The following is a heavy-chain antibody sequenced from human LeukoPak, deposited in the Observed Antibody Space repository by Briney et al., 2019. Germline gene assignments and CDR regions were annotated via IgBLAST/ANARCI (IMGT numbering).Heavy chain of an antibody. Sequence: PGGSLRLSCAASGFTFSTHGMSWVRQAPGKGLEWVSGINWNGGSTGYADSVKGRFTISRDNAKNSLYLQMNSLRAEDTALYYCARVQSTRWLQFYLIDYWGQGTLVTVSS. V-gene: IGHV3-20*04. J-gene: IGHJ4*02. D-gene: IGHD5-24*01. CDR1: GFTFSTHG. CDR3: ARVQSTRWLQFYLIDY. CDR2: INWNGGST.